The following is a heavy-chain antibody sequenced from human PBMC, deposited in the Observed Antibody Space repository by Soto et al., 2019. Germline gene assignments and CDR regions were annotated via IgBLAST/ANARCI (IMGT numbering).Heavy chain of an antibody. D-gene: IGHD4-17*01. V-gene: IGHV3-23*01. CDR1: GFTFSSYA. Sequence: EVQLLESGGGLVQPGGSLRLSCAASGFTFSSYAMSWFRQAPGKGLEWVSTINGGDGSTYYGDPVKGRFTISRDDSKNTLYLQMNSLRAEDIDVYYCAKIQIMTTVTHYFDYWGQGTLVTVSS. J-gene: IGHJ4*02. CDR3: AKIQIMTTVTHYFDY. CDR2: INGGDGST.